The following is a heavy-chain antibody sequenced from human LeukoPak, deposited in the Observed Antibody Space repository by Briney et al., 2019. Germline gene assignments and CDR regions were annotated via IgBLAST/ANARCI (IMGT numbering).Heavy chain of an antibody. V-gene: IGHV3-21*04. CDR1: GFTFSSYS. J-gene: IGHJ4*02. Sequence: PGGSLRLSCAASGFTFSSYSMNWVRQAPGKGLEWVSSISSSSSYIYYADSVKGRFTISRDNAKNSLYLQMDSLRVEDTAIYYCAKAGGYSSGWWGDYWGQGTLVTVSS. CDR3: AKAGGYSSGWWGDY. D-gene: IGHD6-19*01. CDR2: ISSSSSYI.